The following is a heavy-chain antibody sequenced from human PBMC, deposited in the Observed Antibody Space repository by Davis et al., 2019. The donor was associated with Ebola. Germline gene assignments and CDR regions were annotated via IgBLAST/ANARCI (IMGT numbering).Heavy chain of an antibody. V-gene: IGHV3-30*03. CDR1: GHGFTFSAYG. Sequence: PGGSLRLSCVASGHGFTFSAYGMHWVRQAPGKGLEWVAAIAYDQSTKYYADSVKGRFTISRDTSKNMLYLQMNSLRAEDTAVYYCARSLNAGGVETYYFHYWGQGTLVTVSS. CDR3: ARSLNAGGVETYYFHY. D-gene: IGHD3-3*01. J-gene: IGHJ4*02. CDR2: IAYDQSTK.